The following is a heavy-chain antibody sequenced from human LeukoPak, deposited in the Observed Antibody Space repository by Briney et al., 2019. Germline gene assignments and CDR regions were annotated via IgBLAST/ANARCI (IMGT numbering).Heavy chain of an antibody. V-gene: IGHV3-7*01. CDR1: GFTFSKKW. D-gene: IGHD6-6*01. J-gene: IGHJ4*02. CDR3: ARGGESSSLFWDD. Sequence: GGSLRLSCAASGFTFSKKWMTWVRQAPGKGLQWVANIKPDGSEKYYVDSVRGRFAISRDNAKNSLYLQMNSLRDEDTAIYYCARGGESSSLFWDDWGQGTLVTVSS. CDR2: IKPDGSEK.